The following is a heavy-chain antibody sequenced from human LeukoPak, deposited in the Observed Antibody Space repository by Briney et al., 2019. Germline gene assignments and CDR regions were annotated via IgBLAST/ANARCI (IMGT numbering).Heavy chain of an antibody. CDR2: IYYSGST. J-gene: IGHJ6*03. CDR3: ARRLRGYSGYDYYYYMDV. V-gene: IGHV4-59*01. CDR1: GGSISSYY. Sequence: SETLSLTCTVSGGSISSYYWSWIRQPPGKGLEWIGYIYYSGSTNYNPSLKSRVPISVDTSKNQFSLKLSSVPAADTAVYYCARRLRGYSGYDYYYYMDVWGKGTTVTASS. D-gene: IGHD5-12*01.